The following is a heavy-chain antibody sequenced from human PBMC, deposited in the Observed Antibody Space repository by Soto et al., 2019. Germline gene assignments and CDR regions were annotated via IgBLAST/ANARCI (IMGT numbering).Heavy chain of an antibody. D-gene: IGHD3-10*01. Sequence: QPGGSLRLSCAASGFTFDDYAMHWVRQAPGKGLEWVSGISWNSVTIGYADSVKGRFTISRDNAKNSLYLQMYSLRAEDTALYYCAKSGSVLVPYFDYWGQGTLVTVSS. CDR2: ISWNSVTI. V-gene: IGHV3-9*01. J-gene: IGHJ4*02. CDR3: AKSGSVLVPYFDY. CDR1: GFTFDDYA.